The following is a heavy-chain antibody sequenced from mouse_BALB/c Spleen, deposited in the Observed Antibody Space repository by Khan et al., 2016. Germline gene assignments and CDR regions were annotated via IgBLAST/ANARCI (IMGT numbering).Heavy chain of an antibody. Sequence: QVQLKQSGAELVRPGVSVKISCKGSGYTFTDYAMHWVKQSHAKSLEWIGVISPYYGDTSYNQKFEGKATMTVDKSSSTAYMELASLTSEDSAISYCAREGLNYDYAMDYWGQGTSVTVSS. D-gene: IGHD2-1*01. V-gene: IGHV1S137*01. CDR1: GYTFTDYA. J-gene: IGHJ4*01. CDR3: AREGLNYDYAMDY. CDR2: ISPYYGDT.